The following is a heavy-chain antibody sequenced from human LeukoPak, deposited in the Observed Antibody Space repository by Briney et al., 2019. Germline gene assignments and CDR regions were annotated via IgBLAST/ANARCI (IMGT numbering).Heavy chain of an antibody. CDR3: ARDPNSAL. Sequence: SETLSLTCTVSGGSISSSYWSWIRQPAGKGLEWIGRVYTSGSTNYNYNPSLKSRLTMSVDASKNQFSLKLSSVTAADTAVYYCARDPNSALWGQGTLVTVSS. V-gene: IGHV4-4*07. D-gene: IGHD2-21*01. CDR2: VYTSGST. J-gene: IGHJ4*02. CDR1: GGSISSSY.